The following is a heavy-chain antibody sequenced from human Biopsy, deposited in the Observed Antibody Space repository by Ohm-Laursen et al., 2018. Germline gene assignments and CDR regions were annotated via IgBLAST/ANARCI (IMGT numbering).Heavy chain of an antibody. J-gene: IGHJ4*02. CDR2: IDPKTGGT. CDR1: GYTFTGDY. D-gene: IGHD3-3*01. Sequence: ASVKVSCKTSGYTFTGDYIHWVRQAPGQGLEWMGWIDPKTGGTEYAQKFRGRVTMTRDTSISTMYMDLSSLRSDDTAVYYCAKDLLEWSVPSWGQGTLVTVSS. CDR3: AKDLLEWSVPS. V-gene: IGHV1-2*02.